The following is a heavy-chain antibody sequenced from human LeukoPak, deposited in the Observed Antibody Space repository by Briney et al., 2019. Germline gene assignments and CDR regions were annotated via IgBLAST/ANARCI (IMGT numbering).Heavy chain of an antibody. CDR1: GFTFSSYS. D-gene: IGHD3-22*01. Sequence: GGSLRLSCAASGFTFSSYSMNWVRQAPGKGLEWVSSISSSSSYIYYADSVKGRFTISRDNAKNSLYLQMNSLRAEDTAVYYCARDGVYYDTLNDAFDIWGQGTMVTVSS. CDR3: ARDGVYYDTLNDAFDI. V-gene: IGHV3-21*01. J-gene: IGHJ3*02. CDR2: ISSSSSYI.